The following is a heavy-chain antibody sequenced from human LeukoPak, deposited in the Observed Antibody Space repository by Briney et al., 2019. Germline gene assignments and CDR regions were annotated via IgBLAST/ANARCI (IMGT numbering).Heavy chain of an antibody. CDR1: GDSVSSNSAA. V-gene: IGHV6-1*01. J-gene: IGHJ3*02. Sequence: SQTLSLTCAISGDSVSSNSAAWNWIRQSPSRGLEWLGRTYYRSKWYNDYAVSVKSRITINPDTSKNQFSLQLNSVTPEDTAVYYCARGEITMVRGVIITASAFDIWGQGTMVTVSS. D-gene: IGHD3-10*01. CDR2: TYYRSKWYN. CDR3: ARGEITMVRGVIITASAFDI.